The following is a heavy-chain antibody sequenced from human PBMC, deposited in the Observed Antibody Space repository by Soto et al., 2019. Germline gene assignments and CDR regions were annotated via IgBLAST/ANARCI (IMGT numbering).Heavy chain of an antibody. D-gene: IGHD6-13*01. CDR3: ARQYTTTWYGFDY. Sequence: SQTLSLTCAISGDSVSSVSSAWSWIRQSPSRGLEWLGRTYYRTKWNNEYAVSVKSRIRIAADTSKNQFSLQLNSVTPEDTAVYYCARQYTTTWYGFDYWGQGTLVTVSS. CDR1: GDSVSSVSSA. V-gene: IGHV6-1*01. CDR2: TYYRTKWNN. J-gene: IGHJ4*02.